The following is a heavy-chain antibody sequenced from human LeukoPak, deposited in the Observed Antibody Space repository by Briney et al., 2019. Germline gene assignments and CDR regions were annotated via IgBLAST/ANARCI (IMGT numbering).Heavy chain of an antibody. CDR3: ARMSGDSSGYLDY. D-gene: IGHD3-22*01. CDR1: GGSISSSNW. CDR2: IYHSGST. V-gene: IGHV4-4*02. J-gene: IGHJ4*02. Sequence: SGTLSLTCAVSGGSISSSNWWSWVRQPPGKGLEWIGEIYHSGSTNYNPSLKSRVTIAVEKSKNQFSLKLSSVTAAEAAVYYCARMSGDSSGYLDYWGQGTLVTVSS.